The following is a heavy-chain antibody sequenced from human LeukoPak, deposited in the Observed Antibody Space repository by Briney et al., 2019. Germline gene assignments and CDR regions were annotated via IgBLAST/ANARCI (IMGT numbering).Heavy chain of an antibody. J-gene: IGHJ4*02. D-gene: IGHD1-26*01. CDR2: IYHSGST. Sequence: SETLSLTCTVSGGSVSSGSYYWSWIRQPPGKGLEWIGYIYHSGSTYYNPSLKSRVTISVDTSKNQFSLRLSSVTAADTAVYYCARGPLPFIVGTKGLDYWGQGTLVTVSS. CDR1: GGSVSSGSYY. V-gene: IGHV4-30-2*01. CDR3: ARGPLPFIVGTKGLDY.